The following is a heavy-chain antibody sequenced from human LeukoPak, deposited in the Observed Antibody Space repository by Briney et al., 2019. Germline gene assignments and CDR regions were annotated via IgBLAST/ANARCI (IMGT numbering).Heavy chain of an antibody. D-gene: IGHD5-24*01. CDR1: GFTFGDYT. V-gene: IGHV3-21*01. CDR2: ISSSSSYI. J-gene: IGHJ5*02. CDR3: VRDAGSRDWFDP. Sequence: GGSLRLSCTASGFTFGDYTMSWVRQAPGKGLEWVSSISSSSSYIYYADSVKGRFTISRDNAKKSLYLQMNTLRVEDTAVYYCVRDAGSRDWFDPWGQGTLVTVSS.